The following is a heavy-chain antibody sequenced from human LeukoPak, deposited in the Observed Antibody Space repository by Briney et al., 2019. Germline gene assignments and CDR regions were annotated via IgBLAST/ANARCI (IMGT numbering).Heavy chain of an antibody. D-gene: IGHD2-2*01. CDR2: IYYSGST. Sequence: SETLSLTCTVSGGSIRSSYYYWGWIRQPPGKGLEWIGYIYYSGSTNYNPSLKSRVTISVDTSKNQFSLKLSSVTAADTAVYYCARVPAAPRLYMDVWGQGTTVTVSS. J-gene: IGHJ6*02. CDR1: GGSIRSSYYY. CDR3: ARVPAAPRLYMDV. V-gene: IGHV4-61*05.